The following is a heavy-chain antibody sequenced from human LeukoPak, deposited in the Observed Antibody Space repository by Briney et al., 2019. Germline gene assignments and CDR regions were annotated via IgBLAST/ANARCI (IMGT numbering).Heavy chain of an antibody. CDR3: ASAATVTKGHSPYDY. V-gene: IGHV4-31*03. CDR2: IYYSGST. J-gene: IGHJ4*02. Sequence: SETLSLTCTVSGGSISSGGYHWSWIRQHPGKGLEWIGYIYYSGSTYYNPSLKSRVTISVDTSKNQFSLKLSSVTAADTAVYYCASAATVTKGHSPYDYWGQGTLVTVSS. D-gene: IGHD4-17*01. CDR1: GGSISSGGYH.